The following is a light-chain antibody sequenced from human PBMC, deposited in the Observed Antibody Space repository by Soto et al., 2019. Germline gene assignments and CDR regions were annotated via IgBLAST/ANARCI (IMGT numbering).Light chain of an antibody. CDR1: QSVTSSY. CDR3: QQYYSSPYI. J-gene: IGKJ2*01. Sequence: EIVLTQSPGTLSLSPGERATLSCRASQSVTSSYLAWYQHKPGQPPRLLIYGASSRATGIPDRFSGSGSVTDFTLTIRRLQPEDFAVYYCQQYYSSPYIFGRGTKLEIK. V-gene: IGKV3-20*01. CDR2: GAS.